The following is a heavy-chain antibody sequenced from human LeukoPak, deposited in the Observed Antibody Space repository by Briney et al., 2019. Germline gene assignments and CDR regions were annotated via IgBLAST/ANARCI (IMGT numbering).Heavy chain of an antibody. D-gene: IGHD3-10*01. V-gene: IGHV4-38-2*02. CDR1: GYFINSGFY. CDR2: IHFNGST. CDR3: ARGFRGPNFDY. J-gene: IGHJ4*02. Sequence: SETLSLTCTVSGYFINSGFYWGWIRQPPGKGLEWIGSIHFNGSTFYNPSLKSRVTISVDTSKNHFSLKLNSVTAADTAVYYCARGFRGPNFDYWGQGTLVTVSS.